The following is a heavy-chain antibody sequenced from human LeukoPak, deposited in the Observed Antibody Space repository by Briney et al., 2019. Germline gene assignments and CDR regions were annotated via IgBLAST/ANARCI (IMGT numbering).Heavy chain of an antibody. J-gene: IGHJ5*02. CDR1: GYTFTSYG. CDR3: ARDRASARYYDFWSGYYRWFDP. Sequence: ASVKVSCKASGYTFTSYGISWVRQAPGQGLEWMGRISAYNGNTNYAQKLQGRATMTTDTSTSTAYMELRSLRSDDTAVYYCARDRASARYYDFWSGYYRWFDPWGQGTLVTVS. V-gene: IGHV1-18*01. CDR2: ISAYNGNT. D-gene: IGHD3-3*01.